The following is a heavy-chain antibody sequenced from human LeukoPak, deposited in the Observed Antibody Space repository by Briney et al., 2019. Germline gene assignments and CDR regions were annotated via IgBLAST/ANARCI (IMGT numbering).Heavy chain of an antibody. CDR3: ARDDNYGIFVNVDY. CDR2: IGTSTGDT. Sequence: ASVKVSCKASGYTFTNYAMNWVRQAPGQGPEWMGWIGTSTGDTKYTQKFQGRVTLTTDTSTSTAYMELSSLRSDDTAVYYCARDDNYGIFVNVDYWGQGTLVTVSS. CDR1: GYTFTNYA. V-gene: IGHV1-3*04. J-gene: IGHJ4*02. D-gene: IGHD4-11*01.